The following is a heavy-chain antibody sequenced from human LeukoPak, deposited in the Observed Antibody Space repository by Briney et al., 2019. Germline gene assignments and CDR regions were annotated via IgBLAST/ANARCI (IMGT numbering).Heavy chain of an antibody. V-gene: IGHV3-23*01. D-gene: IGHD1-26*01. J-gene: IGHJ4*02. CDR1: GFTFSSYA. Sequence: GGSLRLSCAASGFTFSSYAMSWVRQAPGKGLEWVSAISGSGGSTYYADSVKGRFTISRGNSKNTLYLQMNSLRAEDTAVYYXXXRVGATTAYFDYWGQGTLVTVSS. CDR2: ISGSGGST. CDR3: XXRVGATTAYFDY.